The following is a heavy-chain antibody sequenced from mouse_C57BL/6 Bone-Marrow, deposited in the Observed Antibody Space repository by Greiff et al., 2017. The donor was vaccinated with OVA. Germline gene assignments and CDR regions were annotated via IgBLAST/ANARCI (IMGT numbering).Heavy chain of an antibody. CDR2: IYPGDGDT. D-gene: IGHD2-3*01. V-gene: IGHV1-82*01. Sequence: VQLQQSGPELVKPGASVKISCTASGYAFSSSWMNWVKQRPGTGLEWIGRIYPGDGDTNYNGKFKGKATLTADKSSSTAYMQLSSLTSEDSAVYFCARHEDGYYASYFDYWGQGTTLTVSS. J-gene: IGHJ2*01. CDR1: GYAFSSSW. CDR3: ARHEDGYYASYFDY.